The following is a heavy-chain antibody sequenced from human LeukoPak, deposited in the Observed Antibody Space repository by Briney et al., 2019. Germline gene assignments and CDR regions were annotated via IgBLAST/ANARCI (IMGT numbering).Heavy chain of an antibody. CDR1: GFTVSSNY. CDR3: ARDLRSGVTGDAFDI. CDR2: ISSSGSTI. J-gene: IGHJ3*02. D-gene: IGHD6-25*01. V-gene: IGHV3-11*04. Sequence: PGGSLRLSCAASGFTVSSNYMSWIRQAPGKGLEWVSYISSSGSTIYYADSVKGRFTISRDNAKNSLYLQMNSLRAEDTAVYYCARDLRSGVTGDAFDIWGQGTMVTVSS.